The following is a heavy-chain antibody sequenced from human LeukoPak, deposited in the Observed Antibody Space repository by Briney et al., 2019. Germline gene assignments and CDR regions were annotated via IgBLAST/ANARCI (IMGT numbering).Heavy chain of an antibody. CDR2: ISGSSDNT. CDR3: AKAPGFSDF. J-gene: IGHJ4*02. D-gene: IGHD7-27*01. CDR1: GFTFRAYA. V-gene: IGHV3-23*01. Sequence: TGGSLRLSSAASGFTFRAYAMTWVRQAPGQGLEWVSTISGSSDNTFYAVSVKGRFTISRDNSKKTMYLQMNSLRADDTAVYYCAKAPGFSDFWGQGTLVTVSS.